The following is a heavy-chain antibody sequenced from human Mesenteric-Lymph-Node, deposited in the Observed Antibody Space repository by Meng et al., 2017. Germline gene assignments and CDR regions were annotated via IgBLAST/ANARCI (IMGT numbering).Heavy chain of an antibody. V-gene: IGHV3-74*01. CDR2: IDSDGSTP. D-gene: IGHD3-22*01. CDR3: AREGSGYSYYFDY. CDR1: GFTFSSYW. Sequence: GESLKISCAASGFTFSSYWMHWVRQDPGKGLVWVSRIDSDGSTPIYADSVKGRFTISRDNAKNTLYLQMNSLRAEDTAVYYCAREGSGYSYYFDYWGQGTLVTVSS. J-gene: IGHJ4*02.